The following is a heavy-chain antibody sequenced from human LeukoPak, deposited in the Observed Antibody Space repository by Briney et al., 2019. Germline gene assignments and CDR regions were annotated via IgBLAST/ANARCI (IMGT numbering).Heavy chain of an antibody. D-gene: IGHD3-3*01. V-gene: IGHV1-46*01. CDR3: ARGDRDFWRGYYFDY. Sequence: ASVKVSCKASGYTFTSYYMHWVRQAPGQGLEWMGIINPSGGSTSYAQKFQGRVTMTRDTSTSTVYMELSSLRSEDTAVYYCARGDRDFWRGYYFDYWGQGTLVTVSS. CDR2: INPSGGST. J-gene: IGHJ4*02. CDR1: GYTFTSYY.